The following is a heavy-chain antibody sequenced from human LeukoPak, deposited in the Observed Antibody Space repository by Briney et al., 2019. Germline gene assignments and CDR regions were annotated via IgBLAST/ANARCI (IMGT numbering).Heavy chain of an antibody. CDR3: ARERPAAASAFEI. D-gene: IGHD6-25*01. CDR2: IKADGSAK. CDR1: GFTFSNYA. Sequence: GGSLRLSCAASGFTFSNYAMSWVRQAPGKGLERVANIKADGSAKNYVDSVKGRFTISRDNANNLLFLQMSSLRGEDTALYFCARERPAAASAFEIWGQGTRVTVSS. J-gene: IGHJ3*02. V-gene: IGHV3-7*01.